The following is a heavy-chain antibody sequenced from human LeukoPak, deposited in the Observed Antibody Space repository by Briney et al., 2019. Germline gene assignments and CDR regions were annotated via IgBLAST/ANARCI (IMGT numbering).Heavy chain of an antibody. J-gene: IGHJ5*02. Sequence: PGRSLRPSCAASGFTFSSYAMHWVRQAPGKGLEWVAVISYDGSNKYYADSVKGRFTISRDNSKNTLYLQMNSLRAEDTAVFYCARASRYCSGGSCYRWFDPWGQGTLVTVSS. V-gene: IGHV3-30-3*01. CDR3: ARASRYCSGGSCYRWFDP. D-gene: IGHD2-15*01. CDR2: ISYDGSNK. CDR1: GFTFSSYA.